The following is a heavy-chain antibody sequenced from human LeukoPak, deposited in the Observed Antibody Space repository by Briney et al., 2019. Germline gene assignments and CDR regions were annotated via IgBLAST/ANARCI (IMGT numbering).Heavy chain of an antibody. J-gene: IGHJ4*02. CDR1: GFTFSSYG. V-gene: IGHV3-23*01. CDR3: AKTRRDSIVEQCYFDY. CDR2: ISGSGGST. D-gene: IGHD6-19*01. Sequence: PGGSLRLSCAASGFTFSSYGMSWVRQAPGKGLEWVSAISGSGGSTYYADSVKGRFTISRDNSKNTLYLQMNSLRAEDTAVYYCAKTRRDSIVEQCYFDYWGQGTLVTVSS.